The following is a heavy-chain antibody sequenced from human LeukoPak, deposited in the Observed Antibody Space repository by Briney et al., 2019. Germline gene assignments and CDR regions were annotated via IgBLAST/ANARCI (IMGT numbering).Heavy chain of an antibody. Sequence: GGSLRLSCAAPGFTFSSYSMNWVRQAPGKGLEWVSSISSSSSYIYYADSVKGRFTISRDNAKNSLYLQMNSLRAEDTAVYYCASASSSWAYYFDYWGQGTLVTVSS. CDR1: GFTFSSYS. J-gene: IGHJ4*02. CDR2: ISSSSSYI. D-gene: IGHD6-13*01. V-gene: IGHV3-21*01. CDR3: ASASSSWAYYFDY.